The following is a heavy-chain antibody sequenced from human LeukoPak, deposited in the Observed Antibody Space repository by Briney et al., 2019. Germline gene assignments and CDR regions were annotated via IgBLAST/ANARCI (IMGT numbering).Heavy chain of an antibody. D-gene: IGHD5-18*01. Sequence: SETLSLTCTVSGASISGNYGTWIRQPPGKELEWMGYIYYTGNTNHYSGSTNYNPSLKSRVTISVDTSKNQFSLKLSSVTVSDTAVYYCAKDSNSYLDYWGQGTLVTVSS. CDR1: GASISGNY. CDR3: AKDSNSYLDY. V-gene: IGHV4-59*01. CDR2: IYYTGNTNHYSGST. J-gene: IGHJ4*02.